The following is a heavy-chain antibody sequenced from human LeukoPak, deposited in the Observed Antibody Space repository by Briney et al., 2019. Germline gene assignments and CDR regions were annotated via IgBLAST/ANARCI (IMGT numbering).Heavy chain of an antibody. V-gene: IGHV1-2*02. Sequence: GASVKVSCKASGYTFTGYYMHWVRQAPGQGLKWMGWINPNSGGTNYAQKFQDRVTMTRDTSISTAYMELSRLRSDDTAVYYCASPLKRTGYCSSTSCYRNYYYYMDVWGKGTTVTVSS. J-gene: IGHJ6*03. D-gene: IGHD2-2*01. CDR2: INPNSGGT. CDR3: ASPLKRTGYCSSTSCYRNYYYYMDV. CDR1: GYTFTGYY.